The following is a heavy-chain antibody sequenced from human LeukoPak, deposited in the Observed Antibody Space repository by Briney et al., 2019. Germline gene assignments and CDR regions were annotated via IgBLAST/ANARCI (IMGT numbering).Heavy chain of an antibody. V-gene: IGHV3-30*18. J-gene: IGHJ4*02. Sequence: GGSLRLSCAASGFTFSSYGMHWVRQAPGKGLEWVAVISYDGSNKYYADSVKGRFTISRDNSKNTLYLQMNSLRAEDTAVYCCAKVGSAYCGGDCYLPDYWGQGTLVTVSS. D-gene: IGHD2-21*02. CDR1: GFTFSSYG. CDR2: ISYDGSNK. CDR3: AKVGSAYCGGDCYLPDY.